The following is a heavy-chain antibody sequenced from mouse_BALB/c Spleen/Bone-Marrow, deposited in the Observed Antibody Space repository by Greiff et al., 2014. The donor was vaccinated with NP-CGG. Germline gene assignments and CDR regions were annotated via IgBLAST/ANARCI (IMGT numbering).Heavy chain of an antibody. V-gene: IGHV1S81*02. Sequence: VQLQQSGAGLVKPGTSVKLSCKASGYTFTSYYIYWVKQRPGQGLKWIGEINPSNGGTNFNEKFKSKATLTVDKSSSTAYMQLSSLTSEDSAVYYCTRLSLLRGYFDYWGQGTTLTVSS. CDR1: GYTFTSYY. CDR2: INPSNGGT. D-gene: IGHD1-2*01. CDR3: TRLSLLRGYFDY. J-gene: IGHJ2*01.